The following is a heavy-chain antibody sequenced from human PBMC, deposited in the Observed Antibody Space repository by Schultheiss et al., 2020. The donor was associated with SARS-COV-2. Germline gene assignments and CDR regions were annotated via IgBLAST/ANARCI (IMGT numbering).Heavy chain of an antibody. V-gene: IGHV3-11*04. CDR3: VRAPYSLWSGHSFDH. CDR1: GFTFSDYY. J-gene: IGHJ4*02. CDR2: ISNSGSIT. Sequence: GGSLRLSCAASGFTFSDYYMSWIRQAPGKGLEWVSYISNSGSITYYADSVRGRFTISRDNAKNSLSLQMSSLRADDTGVYYCVRAPYSLWSGHSFDHWGQGTQVTVSS. D-gene: IGHD3-3*01.